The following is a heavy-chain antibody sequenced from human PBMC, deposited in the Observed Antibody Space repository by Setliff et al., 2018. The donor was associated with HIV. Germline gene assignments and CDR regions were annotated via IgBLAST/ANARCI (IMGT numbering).Heavy chain of an antibody. V-gene: IGHV3-23*01. CDR3: ARASVGVWGSYPD. Sequence: GESLRLSCAASGFTFSNYAMSWVRQAPGKGLEWVSSISGTGLNTYYSDSVKGRFAISRGNSKDTLYLQMNSLRAEDTALYYCARASVGVWGSYPDWGQGTLVTVSS. D-gene: IGHD3-16*02. J-gene: IGHJ4*02. CDR2: ISGTGLNT. CDR1: GFTFSNYA.